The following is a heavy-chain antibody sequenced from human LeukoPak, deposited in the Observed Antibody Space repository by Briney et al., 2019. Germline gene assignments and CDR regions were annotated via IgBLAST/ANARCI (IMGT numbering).Heavy chain of an antibody. CDR1: GGTFSSYA. Sequence: APVKVSCKASGGTFSSYAISWVRQAPGQGLEWMGGIIPIFGTANYAQKFQGRVTITADESTSTAYMELSSLRSEDTAVYYCASGVYYYDSSGYYDYFDYWGQGTLVTVSS. D-gene: IGHD3-22*01. CDR3: ASGVYYYDSSGYYDYFDY. CDR2: IIPIFGTA. J-gene: IGHJ4*02. V-gene: IGHV1-69*13.